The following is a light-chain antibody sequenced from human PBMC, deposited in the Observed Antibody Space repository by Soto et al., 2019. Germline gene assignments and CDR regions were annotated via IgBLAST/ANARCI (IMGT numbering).Light chain of an antibody. CDR2: KAS. CDR1: QTISSW. V-gene: IGKV1-5*03. J-gene: IGKJ5*01. Sequence: DIQMTQSPSTLSGSVGDRVTITCRASQTISSWLAWYQQKPGKAPKLLIYKASTLKSGVPSRFSGSGSGTDFTLTISSLQPEDVATYYCQYYNINLTFGQGTRLEIK. CDR3: QYYNINLT.